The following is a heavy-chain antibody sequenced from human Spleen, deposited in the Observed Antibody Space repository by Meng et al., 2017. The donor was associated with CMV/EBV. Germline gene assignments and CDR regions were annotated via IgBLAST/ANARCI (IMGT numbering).Heavy chain of an antibody. D-gene: IGHD1-26*01. CDR2: IYYRGIT. Sequence: GSLRLSCTFSGGSISSYYWSWIRQPPGKGLDWIGYIYYRGITNYNPSLKSRVTISVDTSKNQFSLKLSSVTAADTAVYYCASEVGAGNFDYWGQGTLVTVSS. V-gene: IGHV4-59*01. CDR3: ASEVGAGNFDY. CDR1: GGSISSYY. J-gene: IGHJ4*02.